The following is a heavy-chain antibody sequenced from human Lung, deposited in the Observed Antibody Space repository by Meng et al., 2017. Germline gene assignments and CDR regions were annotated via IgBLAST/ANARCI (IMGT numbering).Heavy chain of an antibody. CDR2: IDPKSGDT. J-gene: IGHJ4*02. V-gene: IGHV1-2*06. CDR3: ARDEDISAAGKLFGDY. CDR1: GYNFPDDY. Sequence: QLGQLGAWVKKPGASVKVSCKPSGYNFPDDYIHWVRLAPGQGLEWMGHIDPKSGDTRYAQKFQGRVTMTGDTSIDTAYMELTGLRSDDTALYYCARDEDISAAGKLFGDYWGQGTLVTVSS. D-gene: IGHD6-13*01.